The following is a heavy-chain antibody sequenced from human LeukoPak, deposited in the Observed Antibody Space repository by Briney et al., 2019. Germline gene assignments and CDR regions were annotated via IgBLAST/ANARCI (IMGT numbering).Heavy chain of an antibody. D-gene: IGHD5-24*01. CDR3: ARVGTDGYNS. J-gene: IGHJ4*02. CDR1: GGSFSGYY. Sequence: SETLSLTCAVYGGSFSGYYWSWIRQPPGKGLEWIGEINHSGSTNYNPSLKSRVTISVDTSKNQFSLKLSSVTAADTAVYYCARVGTDGYNSWGQGTLVTVSS. V-gene: IGHV4-34*01. CDR2: INHSGST.